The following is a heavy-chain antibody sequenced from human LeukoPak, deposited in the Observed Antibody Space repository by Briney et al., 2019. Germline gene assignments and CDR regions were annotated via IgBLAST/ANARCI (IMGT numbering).Heavy chain of an antibody. CDR3: ARDLYDSSGYYWDWFDP. CDR2: IIPKLGIA. D-gene: IGHD3-22*01. Sequence: SVKVSCKASGYTFTSYGISWVRQAPGQGLEWMGRIIPKLGIANYAQNFQGRITITADKSTSTAYMELSSLRSEDTAVYYCARDLYDSSGYYWDWFDPWGQGTLVTVSS. J-gene: IGHJ5*02. CDR1: GYTFTSYG. V-gene: IGHV1-69*04.